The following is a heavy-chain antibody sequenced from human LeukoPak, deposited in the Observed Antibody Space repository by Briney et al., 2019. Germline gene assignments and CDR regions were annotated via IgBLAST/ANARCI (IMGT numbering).Heavy chain of an antibody. CDR1: GFSFSTSSVG. J-gene: IGHJ4*02. V-gene: IGHV2-5*02. CDR3: AHKARIGAQFDY. CDR2: LYLDDDK. Sequence: SGPTLVNPTQTLTLTCTFSGFSFSTSSVGEGWIRQPPGKALEWLAHLYLDDDKRYSPCLKSRLTIAKVTFKHQVVLTMTNMAPVDTATYYCAHKARIGAQFDYWGQGTLVTVSS. D-gene: IGHD6-25*01.